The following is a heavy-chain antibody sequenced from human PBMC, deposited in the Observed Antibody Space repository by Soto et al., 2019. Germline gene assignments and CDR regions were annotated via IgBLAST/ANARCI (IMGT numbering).Heavy chain of an antibody. CDR1: GXSFTNFS. Sequence: GSLRLSCAASGXSFTNFSMSWVRQAPGKGLEWVAGIGASGDITWYADSVKGRLSISRDNSKNTLYLQLNRIRLEDTAVYYCAKDDFTDRGDDYFDYWGPGNLVTV. J-gene: IGHJ4*02. CDR3: AKDDFTDRGDDYFDY. V-gene: IGHV3-23*01. D-gene: IGHD2-21*02. CDR2: IGASGDIT.